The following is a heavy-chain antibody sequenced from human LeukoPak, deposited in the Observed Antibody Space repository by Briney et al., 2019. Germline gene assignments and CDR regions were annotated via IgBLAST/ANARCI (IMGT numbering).Heavy chain of an antibody. J-gene: IGHJ4*02. CDR3: ARSIRLGGYCFDY. CDR1: GFTFSSYS. V-gene: IGHV3-21*01. CDR2: ISSSSSYI. D-gene: IGHD5-12*01. Sequence: GGSLRLSCAASGFTFSSYSMNWVRQAPGQGLEWVSSISSSSSYIYYADSVKGLFTISRDNAKNSLYLQMNSLRAEDTALYYCARSIRLGGYCFDYWGQRTLVTVSS.